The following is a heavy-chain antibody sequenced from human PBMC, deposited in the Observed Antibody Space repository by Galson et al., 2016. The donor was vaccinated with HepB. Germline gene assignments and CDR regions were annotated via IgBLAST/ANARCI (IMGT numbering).Heavy chain of an antibody. CDR3: VRGVAGCDY. V-gene: IGHV3-74*01. CDR1: GFTFRTYW. J-gene: IGHJ4*02. Sequence: SLRLSCAASGFTFRTYWMHWVRQAPGKGLVWVSRINTDGSSTSYADSVKGRFTISRENAKSTVYLQINSLRAEDTAVYYCVRGVAGCDYWGQGTLVTVSS. D-gene: IGHD6-19*01. CDR2: INTDGSST.